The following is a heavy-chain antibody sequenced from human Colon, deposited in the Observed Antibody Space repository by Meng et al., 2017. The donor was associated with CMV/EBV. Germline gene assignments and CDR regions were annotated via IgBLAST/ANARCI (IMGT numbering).Heavy chain of an antibody. D-gene: IGHD6-19*01. CDR1: GFTFSSSP. J-gene: IGHJ6*02. V-gene: IGHV3-66*02. CDR2: IYSGGST. Sequence: GESLKISCEASGFTFSSSPMNWVRQAPGKGLEWVSVIYSGGSTFYADSVKGRFTISRDNSKNTVYLQMNHLRVEDTAVYYCARDGWLNYAYGMDVWGQGTTVTVSS. CDR3: ARDGWLNYAYGMDV.